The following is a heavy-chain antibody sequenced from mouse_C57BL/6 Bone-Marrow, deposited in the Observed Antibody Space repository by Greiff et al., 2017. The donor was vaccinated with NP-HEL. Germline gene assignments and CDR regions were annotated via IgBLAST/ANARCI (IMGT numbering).Heavy chain of an antibody. CDR3: ARGTNWPAWFAY. V-gene: IGHV1-59*01. CDR2: IDPSDSYT. J-gene: IGHJ3*01. CDR1: GYTFTSYW. Sequence: VQLQQPGAELVRPGTSVKLSCKASGYTFTSYWMHWVKQRPGQGLEWIGVIDPSDSYTNYNQKFKGKATLTVDTSSSTAYMQLSSLTSEDSAVYYCARGTNWPAWFAYWGQGTLVTVSA. D-gene: IGHD4-1*01.